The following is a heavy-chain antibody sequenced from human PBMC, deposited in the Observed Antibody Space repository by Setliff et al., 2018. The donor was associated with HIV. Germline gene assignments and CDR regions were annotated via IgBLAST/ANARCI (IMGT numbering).Heavy chain of an antibody. CDR1: GYTFTAYY. CDR3: ASDIAVIPAASQVGGFDI. CDR2: SNPNSGGT. V-gene: IGHV1-2*06. D-gene: IGHD2-2*01. J-gene: IGHJ3*02. Sequence: RASVMVSCKASGYTFTAYYIHWVRQAPGQGLEWMGRSNPNSGGTNYAQKFQGRVTITRDTSISTTYMELSRLTSDDTAVYYCASDIAVIPAASQVGGFDIWGQGTMVTVSS.